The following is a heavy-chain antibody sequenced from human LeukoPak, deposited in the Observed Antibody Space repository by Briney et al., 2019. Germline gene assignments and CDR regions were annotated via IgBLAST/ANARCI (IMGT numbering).Heavy chain of an antibody. J-gene: IGHJ4*02. D-gene: IGHD6-13*01. Sequence: SETLSLTCAVSGGSISSSRYYWGWIRQPPGKGLEWIGTIYYSGSTYYNPSLKSRVTISVDTSKNQFSLKLSSVTAADTAVYYCARWYSSSWYATFDYWGQGTLVTVSS. CDR3: ARWYSSSWYATFDY. CDR2: IYYSGST. V-gene: IGHV4-39*01. CDR1: GGSISSSRYY.